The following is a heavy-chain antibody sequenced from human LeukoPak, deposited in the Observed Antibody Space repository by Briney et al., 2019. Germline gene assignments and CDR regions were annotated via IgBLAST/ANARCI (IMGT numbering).Heavy chain of an antibody. D-gene: IGHD3-10*01. CDR1: GGSISSSSYY. Sequence: PSETLSLTCTVSGGSISSSSYYCGWIRQPPGKGLEWIGSIYYSGSTYYNPSLKSRVTISVDTSKNQFSLKLSSVTAADTAVYYCARSGLWFGELPHPYYYYGMDVWGQGTTVTVPS. CDR3: ARSGLWFGELPHPYYYYGMDV. V-gene: IGHV4-39*01. J-gene: IGHJ6*02. CDR2: IYYSGST.